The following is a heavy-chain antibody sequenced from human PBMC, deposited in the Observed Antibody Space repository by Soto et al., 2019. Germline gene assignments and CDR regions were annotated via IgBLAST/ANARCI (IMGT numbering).Heavy chain of an antibody. Sequence: EVQLVESGGGLVKPGGSLRLSCAASEFTFSSYSMNWVRQAPGKGMEWVSSISNSGSYIYYADSVRGRFIISRDNAKNSLYLQMDSLRAEDTAVYYCARGDCSGGSCYYNVYFHMDVWGKGTTVTVSS. CDR1: EFTFSSYS. CDR2: ISNSGSYI. CDR3: ARGDCSGGSCYYNVYFHMDV. V-gene: IGHV3-21*01. D-gene: IGHD2-15*01. J-gene: IGHJ6*03.